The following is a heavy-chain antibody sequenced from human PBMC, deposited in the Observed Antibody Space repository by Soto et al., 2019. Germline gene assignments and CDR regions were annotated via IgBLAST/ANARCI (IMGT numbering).Heavy chain of an antibody. CDR3: ARDANPRNWNPDWTSMDV. Sequence: ASVKVSCKASGYTFTGYYMHWVRQAPGQGLEWMGWINPNSGGTNYAQKFQGWVTMTRDTSISTAYMELSRLRSDDTAVYYCARDANPRNWNPDWTSMDVWGKATTVTVSS. D-gene: IGHD1-1*01. J-gene: IGHJ6*04. CDR1: GYTFTGYY. CDR2: INPNSGGT. V-gene: IGHV1-2*04.